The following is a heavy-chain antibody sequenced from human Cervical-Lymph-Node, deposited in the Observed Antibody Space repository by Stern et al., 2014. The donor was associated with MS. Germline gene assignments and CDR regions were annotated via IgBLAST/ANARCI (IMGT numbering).Heavy chain of an antibody. V-gene: IGHV4-59*01. Sequence: QLQLQESGPGLVRPSETLSLTCSVSGGSISTYCWSWIRQPPGKGLEWIGFVCGSGSAKDNPSLRGRGTMSVDTPKNELSLKLTSVTAADTAVYYCARAASGPNILDSWGQGTLVTVSS. CDR3: ARAASGPNILDS. J-gene: IGHJ4*02. CDR1: GGSISTYC. CDR2: VCGSGSA.